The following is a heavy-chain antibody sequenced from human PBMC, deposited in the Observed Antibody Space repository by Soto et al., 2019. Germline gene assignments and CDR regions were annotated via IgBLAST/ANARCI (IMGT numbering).Heavy chain of an antibody. Sequence: QVQLVQSGAEVKKPGSSVKVSCKASGGTFSSYAISWVRQAPGQGLEWMGGIIAILGKANYAEKFQGRVTITADESTSTAYMELSSLRYEDTAVYYCARERGGAIIVGVTGTFDVWGQVTLVTVSS. J-gene: IGHJ3*01. CDR2: IIAILGKA. CDR1: GGTFSSYA. CDR3: ARERGGAIIVGVTGTFDV. D-gene: IGHD3-22*01. V-gene: IGHV1-69*01.